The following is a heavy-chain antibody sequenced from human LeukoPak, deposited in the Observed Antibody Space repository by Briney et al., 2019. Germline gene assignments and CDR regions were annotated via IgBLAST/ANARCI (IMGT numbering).Heavy chain of an antibody. CDR3: ARVLWELGEGYFDY. D-gene: IGHD1-26*01. Sequence: KTSQTLSLTCTVSGGSISSGSYYWSWIRQPAGKGLEWIGRIYTSGSTNYNPSLKGRVTISVDTSKNQFSLKLSSVTAADTAVYYCARVLWELGEGYFDYWGQGTLVTVSS. J-gene: IGHJ4*02. CDR1: GGSISSGSYY. V-gene: IGHV4-61*02. CDR2: IYTSGST.